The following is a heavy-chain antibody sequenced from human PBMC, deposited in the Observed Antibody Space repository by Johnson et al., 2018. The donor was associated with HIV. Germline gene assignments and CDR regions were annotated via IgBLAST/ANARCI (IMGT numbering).Heavy chain of an antibody. V-gene: IGHV3-30*14. J-gene: IGHJ3*02. CDR3: ARDSVILVDGAFDI. CDR2: VSYDGSNK. CDR1: GFTFSNYP. Sequence: QVQLVESGGGVVRPGRSLRLSCAASGFTFSNYPMHWVRQAPGKGLEWVAVVSYDGSNKYYADSVKGRFTISRDNSKNTLYLQMNSLRAEDTAVYYCARDSVILVDGAFDIWGQGTMVTVSS. D-gene: IGHD2-15*01.